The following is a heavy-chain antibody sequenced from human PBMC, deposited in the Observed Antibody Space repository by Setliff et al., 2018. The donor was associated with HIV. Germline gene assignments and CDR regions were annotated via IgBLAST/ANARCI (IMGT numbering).Heavy chain of an antibody. CDR2: ITGDNDNT. CDR3: ARGYCGGGICYSPNWLDP. D-gene: IGHD2-15*01. CDR1: GYTFNNYA. V-gene: IGHV1-3*01. J-gene: IGHJ5*02. Sequence: ASVKVSCKASGYTFNNYAMHWVRQAPGQRLEWLGWITGDNDNTKYSEKFKGRVTITRDSSASTAYMELRSLTSDDTAVYYCARGYCGGGICYSPNWLDPWGQGTLVTVSS.